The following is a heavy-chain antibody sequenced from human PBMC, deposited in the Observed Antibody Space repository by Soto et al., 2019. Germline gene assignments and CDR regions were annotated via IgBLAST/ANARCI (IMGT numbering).Heavy chain of an antibody. Sequence: EVQLLESGGGLVQPGGSLRLSCAASGFTFSSYAMSWVRQAPGKGLEWVSAVSGGGGTTYYADSVKGRFTISRDNSKNMRYLQMISLRDEATAVYYCSNPKSGSGRSGFEYWGQGPLVTGSS. CDR2: VSGGGGTT. CDR3: SNPKSGSGRSGFEY. J-gene: IGHJ4*02. V-gene: IGHV3-23*01. CDR1: GFTFSSYA. D-gene: IGHD3-10*01.